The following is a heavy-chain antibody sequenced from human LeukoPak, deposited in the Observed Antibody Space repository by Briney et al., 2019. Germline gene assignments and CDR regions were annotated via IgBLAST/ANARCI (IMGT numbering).Heavy chain of an antibody. J-gene: IGHJ4*02. CDR3: ATTENSSGWFAY. CDR2: IYSSGST. V-gene: IGHV4-39*07. D-gene: IGHD6-19*01. CDR1: TGSISSPIYY. Sequence: SETLSLTCNVSTGSISSPIYYWAWIRQPPGKGLEWIGTIYSSGSTYYNPSLKSRVTISVDTSKNQFSLNLSSVTAADTAVYYCATTENSSGWFAYWGQGTLVTVSS.